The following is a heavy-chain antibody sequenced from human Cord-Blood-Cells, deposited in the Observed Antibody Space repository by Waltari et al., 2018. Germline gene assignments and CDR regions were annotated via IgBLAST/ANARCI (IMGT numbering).Heavy chain of an antibody. Sequence: QLQLQESGPGLVKPSETLSLTCTVSGGSISSSSYYWGWLRQPPGKGLEWIGSIYYSGSTYYNPSLKSRVTISVDTSKNQFSLKLSSVTAADTAVYYCARPAVPAAMLDAFDIWGQGTMVTVSS. CDR1: GGSISSSSYY. CDR2: IYYSGST. CDR3: ARPAVPAAMLDAFDI. V-gene: IGHV4-39*07. D-gene: IGHD2-2*01. J-gene: IGHJ3*02.